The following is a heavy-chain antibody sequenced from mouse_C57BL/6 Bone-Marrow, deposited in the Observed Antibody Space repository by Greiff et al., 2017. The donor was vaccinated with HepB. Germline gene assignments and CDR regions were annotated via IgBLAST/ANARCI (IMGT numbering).Heavy chain of an antibody. Sequence: VQLQQSGPELVKPGDSVKISCKASGYSFTGHFMNWVMQSHGKSLEWIGRINPYNGDTFYNQKFKGKATLTVDKSSSTAHMELRSLTSEDSAVYYCARLGTTVVAPFDYWGQGTTLTVSS. CDR3: ARLGTTVVAPFDY. D-gene: IGHD1-1*01. J-gene: IGHJ2*01. CDR2: INPYNGDT. V-gene: IGHV1-20*01. CDR1: GYSFTGHF.